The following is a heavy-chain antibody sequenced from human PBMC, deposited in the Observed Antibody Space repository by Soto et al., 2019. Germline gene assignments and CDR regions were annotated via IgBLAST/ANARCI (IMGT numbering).Heavy chain of an antibody. CDR3: ARDRWVTTLTFDK. J-gene: IGHJ4*02. Sequence: ASVKVSCKASGYTFADYAIHWVRQAPGQSLEWMGWINAGNGDTKYSRKFQGRVTLTTDTSASTAYMDINSLTTDDTAVYYCARDRWVTTLTFDKWGQGTLVTVSS. CDR1: GYTFADYA. CDR2: INAGNGDT. D-gene: IGHD4-17*01. V-gene: IGHV1-3*01.